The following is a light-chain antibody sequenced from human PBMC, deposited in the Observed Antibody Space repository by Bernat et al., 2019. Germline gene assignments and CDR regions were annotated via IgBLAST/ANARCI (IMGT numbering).Light chain of an antibody. CDR1: QGISIS. CDR3: QQYHVYPPT. Sequence: DIQMTQSPTLLSASVGDKVTITCRASQGISISLAWFQQKPGRAPKSLIYSASILQSEFPSKFSGSGYGTDFSLTISSLHPGDSATYYCQQYHVYPPTFGQGTKVEIK. CDR2: SAS. V-gene: IGKV1-16*02. J-gene: IGKJ1*01.